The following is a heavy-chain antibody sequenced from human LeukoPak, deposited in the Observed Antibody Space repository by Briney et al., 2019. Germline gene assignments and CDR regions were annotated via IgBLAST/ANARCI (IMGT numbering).Heavy chain of an antibody. Sequence: PSETLPLTCTVSGGSISSYYWSWIRQPPGKGLEWIGYIYYSGSTNYNPSLKSRVTISVDTSKNQFSLKLSSVTAADTAVYYCARLPRVAGSFHFDYWGQGTLVTVSS. CDR2: IYYSGST. J-gene: IGHJ4*02. V-gene: IGHV4-59*08. D-gene: IGHD6-19*01. CDR1: GGSISSYY. CDR3: ARLPRVAGSFHFDY.